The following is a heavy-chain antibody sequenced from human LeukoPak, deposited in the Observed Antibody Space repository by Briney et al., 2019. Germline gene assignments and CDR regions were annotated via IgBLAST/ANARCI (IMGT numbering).Heavy chain of an antibody. D-gene: IGHD6-13*01. CDR1: GYTFTSYG. J-gene: IGHJ4*02. V-gene: IGHV1-18*01. Sequence: ASVKVSCKASGYTFTSYGISWVRQAPGQGLEWMGWISAYNGNTNYAQKLQGRVTMTTDTSTSTAYMELRSLRSDDTAVYYYARDRSRSSSWYGVDYWGQGTLVTVSS. CDR2: ISAYNGNT. CDR3: ARDRSRSSSWYGVDY.